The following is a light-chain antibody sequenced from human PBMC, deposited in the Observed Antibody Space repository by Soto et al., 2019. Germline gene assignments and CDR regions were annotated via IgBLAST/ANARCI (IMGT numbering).Light chain of an antibody. CDR3: QQYNDWPPWT. CDR1: QSVRTN. CDR2: GAS. Sequence: EVVMTQSPATLSVSPGEGATLSCRASQSVRTNLAWYQQKPGQAPRLLIYGASTRATGVPARFSGGGSGTEFILTITSLQSEDFAVYYCQQYNDWPPWTFGQGTKVEVK. V-gene: IGKV3-15*01. J-gene: IGKJ1*01.